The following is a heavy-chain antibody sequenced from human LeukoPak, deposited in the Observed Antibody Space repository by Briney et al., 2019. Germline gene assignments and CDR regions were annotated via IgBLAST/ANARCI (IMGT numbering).Heavy chain of an antibody. Sequence: SETLSLTCAVYGGSFSGYYWSWIRQPPGKGLEWIGEINHSGSTNYNPSLKSRVTISVDTSKNQFSLKLSSVTAADTAVYYCARSRLPGDYYYGMDVWGQGTTVTVSS. CDR1: GGSFSGYY. D-gene: IGHD3-10*01. V-gene: IGHV4-34*01. J-gene: IGHJ6*02. CDR3: ARSRLPGDYYYGMDV. CDR2: INHSGST.